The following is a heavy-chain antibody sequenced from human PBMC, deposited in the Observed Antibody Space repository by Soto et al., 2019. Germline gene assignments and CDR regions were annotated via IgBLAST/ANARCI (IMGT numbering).Heavy chain of an antibody. D-gene: IGHD6-13*01. J-gene: IGHJ4*02. CDR2: IYSSGST. Sequence: PSETLSLTCTVSGGSISTYYWSWIRQPPGKGLEWIGYIYSSGSTNYNPSLKSRVTISVDTSKNQFSLKLSSVTAADTAVYYCARGIAAPHDFDYWGQGTPVTVSS. V-gene: IGHV4-59*08. CDR1: GGSISTYY. CDR3: ARGIAAPHDFDY.